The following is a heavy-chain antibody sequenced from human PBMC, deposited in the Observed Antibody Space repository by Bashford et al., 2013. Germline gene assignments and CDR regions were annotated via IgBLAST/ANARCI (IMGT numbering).Heavy chain of an antibody. CDR3: AKGSGPRYPWYYDL. J-gene: IGHJ2*01. CDR2: ISGSGDST. CDR1: GFTYSNYG. V-gene: IGHV3-23*01. Sequence: GSLRLSCVASGFTYSNYGISWVRQAPGKGLEWVSGISGSGDSTYYADSVKGRFTISRDNSKNTLYLQMNSLRAEDTAIYYCAKGSGPRYPWYYDLWGRGTLVTVSS. D-gene: IGHD1-1*01.